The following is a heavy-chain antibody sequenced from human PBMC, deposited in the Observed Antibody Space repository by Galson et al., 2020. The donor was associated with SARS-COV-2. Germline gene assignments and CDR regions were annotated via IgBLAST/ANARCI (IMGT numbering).Heavy chain of an antibody. CDR2: ISGSGGST. CDR3: AKDWVGRDYYYYYGMDV. J-gene: IGHJ6*02. D-gene: IGHD3-16*01. Sequence: TGGSLRLSCAASGFTFSSYAMSWVRQAPGKGLEWVSAISGSGGSTYYADSVKGRFTISRDNSKNTLYLQINSLIAEDTAVYYCAKDWVGRDYYYYYGMDVWGQGTTVTVSS. CDR1: GFTFSSYA. V-gene: IGHV3-23*01.